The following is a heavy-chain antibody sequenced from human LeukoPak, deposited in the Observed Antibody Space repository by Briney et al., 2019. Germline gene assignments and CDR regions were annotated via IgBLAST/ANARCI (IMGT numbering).Heavy chain of an antibody. Sequence: QAGGSLRLSCAASGFTFSSYEMNWVRQAPGEGLEWVSYISSSGSTIYYADSVKGRFTISRDNAKNSLYLQMNSLRAEDTAVYYCARGDSYYGSGLDYWGQGTLVTVSS. CDR3: ARGDSYYGSGLDY. J-gene: IGHJ4*02. CDR1: GFTFSSYE. CDR2: ISSSGSTI. V-gene: IGHV3-48*03. D-gene: IGHD3-10*01.